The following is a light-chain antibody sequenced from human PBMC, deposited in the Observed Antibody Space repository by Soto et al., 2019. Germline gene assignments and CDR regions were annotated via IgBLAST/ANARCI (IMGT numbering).Light chain of an antibody. J-gene: IGLJ2*01. CDR2: MNN. Sequence: QLVLTQPPSASGTPGQRVTISCSGSTSNIGSNYVYWYQQLPGTAPKLLIYMNNQRPSGVPDRFSGSKSGTSASLAISGLRSEDEADYYCAAWDDSLSGRVFGGGTKVTVL. V-gene: IGLV1-47*01. CDR1: TSNIGSNY. CDR3: AAWDDSLSGRV.